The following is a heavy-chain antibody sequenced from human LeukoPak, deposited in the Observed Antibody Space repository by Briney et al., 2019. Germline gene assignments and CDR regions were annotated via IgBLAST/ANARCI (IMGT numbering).Heavy chain of an antibody. Sequence: ASVKVSCKASGYTFTSYYMHWVRQAPGQGLEWMGIINPSGGSTSYAQKFQGRVTMTRDTSTSTVYMELSSLRSEDTAVYYCARGGEDTAMVTRYYGMDVWGQGTTVTVPS. CDR2: INPSGGST. CDR3: ARGGEDTAMVTRYYGMDV. D-gene: IGHD5-18*01. J-gene: IGHJ6*02. V-gene: IGHV1-46*01. CDR1: GYTFTSYY.